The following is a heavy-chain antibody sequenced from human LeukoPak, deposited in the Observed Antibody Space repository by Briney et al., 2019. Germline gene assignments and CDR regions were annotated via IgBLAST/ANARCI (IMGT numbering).Heavy chain of an antibody. CDR1: GYSVSSGYY. CDR3: ARDGSRYSSSSLDY. V-gene: IGHV4-61*01. J-gene: IGHJ4*02. Sequence: SETLSLTCTVSGYSVSSGYYWGWIRQPPGKGLEWIGYIYYSGSTNYNPSLKSRVTISVDTSKNQFSLKLSSVTAADTAVYYCARDGSRYSSSSLDYWGQGTLVTVSS. D-gene: IGHD6-6*01. CDR2: IYYSGST.